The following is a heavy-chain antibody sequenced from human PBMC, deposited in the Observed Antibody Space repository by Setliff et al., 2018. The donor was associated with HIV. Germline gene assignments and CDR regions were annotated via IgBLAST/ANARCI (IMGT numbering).Heavy chain of an antibody. CDR1: GGSISSYY. V-gene: IGHV4-59*08. CDR3: ARFAYYSDSGGYYHH. Sequence: PSETLSLTCTVSGGSISSYYWSWIRQPPGKGLEWIGYIYYSGSTNYNPSLKSRVTISVDTSKNQFSLKLRSVTAADTDVYYCARFAYYSDSGGYYHHWGQGALVTVSS. D-gene: IGHD3-22*01. J-gene: IGHJ4*02. CDR2: IYYSGST.